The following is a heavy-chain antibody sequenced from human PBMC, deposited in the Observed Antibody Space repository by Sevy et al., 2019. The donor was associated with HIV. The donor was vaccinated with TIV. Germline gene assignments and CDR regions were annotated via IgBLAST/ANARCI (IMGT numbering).Heavy chain of an antibody. CDR1: GFTFSSYW. V-gene: IGHV3-7*01. CDR3: ARDRTGTYPGYYYYYGMDV. D-gene: IGHD1-7*01. Sequence: GGSLILSCAASGFTFSSYWMSWVRQAPGKGLEWMANIKQDGSEKYYVDSVKGRFTISRDNAKNSLYLQMNSLRAEDTAVYYCARDRTGTYPGYYYYYGMDVWGQGTTVTVSS. J-gene: IGHJ6*02. CDR2: IKQDGSEK.